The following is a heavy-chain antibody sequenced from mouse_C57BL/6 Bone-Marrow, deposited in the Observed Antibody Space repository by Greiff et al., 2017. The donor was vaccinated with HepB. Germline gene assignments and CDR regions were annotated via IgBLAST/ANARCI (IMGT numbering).Heavy chain of an antibody. D-gene: IGHD1-1*01. J-gene: IGHJ3*01. CDR3: ARDEYYGSSYEFAY. V-gene: IGHV1-72*01. CDR2: IDPKSGGT. Sequence: VQLQQPGAELVKPGASVKLSCKASGYTFTSYWMHWVKQRPGRGLEWIGRIDPKSGGTKYNEKFKSKATLTVDKPSSTAYMQLSSLTSEDYAVYYCARDEYYGSSYEFAYWGQGTLVTVSA. CDR1: GYTFTSYW.